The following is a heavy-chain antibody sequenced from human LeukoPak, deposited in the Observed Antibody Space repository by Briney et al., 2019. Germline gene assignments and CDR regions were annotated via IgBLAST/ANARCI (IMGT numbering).Heavy chain of an antibody. Sequence: GGSLRLSCVASGFSISYNYMSWVRQAPGKGLEWVSLIYSAGDSYYADSVKGRFIISKDNSKNTVYLQMNRLRPEDTAVYYCASHYCSAGSCYFDGWGQGTLVTVFS. CDR3: ASHYCSAGSCYFDG. V-gene: IGHV3-53*01. CDR2: IYSAGDS. CDR1: GFSISYNY. J-gene: IGHJ4*02. D-gene: IGHD2-8*02.